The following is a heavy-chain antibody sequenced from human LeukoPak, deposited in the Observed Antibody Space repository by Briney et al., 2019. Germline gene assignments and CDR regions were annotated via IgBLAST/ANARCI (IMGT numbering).Heavy chain of an antibody. CDR1: GGSLTNYY. Sequence: SETLSLTCTVSGGSLTNYYWSWIRQPPGTGLEWIGYIYYSGSTYYNPSLKSRVTISVDTSKNQFSLKLNSVTAADTAVYYCAREVPWVWNFDLWGRGTLVTVSS. J-gene: IGHJ2*01. CDR2: IYYSGST. D-gene: IGHD1-26*01. V-gene: IGHV4-30-4*08. CDR3: AREVPWVWNFDL.